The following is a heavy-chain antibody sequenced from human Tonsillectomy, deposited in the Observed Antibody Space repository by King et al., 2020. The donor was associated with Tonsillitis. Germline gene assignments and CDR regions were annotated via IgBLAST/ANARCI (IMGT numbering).Heavy chain of an antibody. CDR3: ARITVGAYCGGDSPSDFDN. J-gene: IGHJ4*02. D-gene: IGHD2-21*02. CDR2: IDWDDDK. Sequence: VTLKESGPALVKPTQTLTLTCTFSGFSLSTSGMCVSWVRQPPGKALEWLALIDWDDDKYYSTSLKTRLTISKDTSKNQVVLRMTNMDPVDTATYYCARITVGAYCGGDSPSDFDNWGQGTLVTVS. V-gene: IGHV2-70*20. CDR1: GFSLSTSGMC.